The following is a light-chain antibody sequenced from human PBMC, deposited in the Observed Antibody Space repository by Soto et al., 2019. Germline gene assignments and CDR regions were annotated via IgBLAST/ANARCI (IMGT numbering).Light chain of an antibody. V-gene: IGKV1-5*01. Sequence: DIQMTQSPSSVSASVGDRVTITCRASQGISNWLAWYQQKPGKAPRLLIYDASTLDSGVPSRFSGSGSGTEFTLTVSSLQPDDFATYYCQQYNDYSWKTFGPGTKVEIQ. CDR1: QGISNW. J-gene: IGKJ1*01. CDR3: QQYNDYSWKT. CDR2: DAS.